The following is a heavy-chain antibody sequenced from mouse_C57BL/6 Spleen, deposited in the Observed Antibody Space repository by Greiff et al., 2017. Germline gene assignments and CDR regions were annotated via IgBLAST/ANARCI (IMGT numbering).Heavy chain of an antibody. V-gene: IGHV3-6*01. J-gene: IGHJ1*03. CDR1: GYSITSGYY. CDR2: ISYDGSN. Sequence: EVQRVESGPGLVKPSQSLSLTCSVTGYSITSGYYWNWIRQFPGNKLEWMGYISYDGSNNYNPSLKNRISITRDTSKNQFFLKLNSVTTEDTATYYCAKESKPDYYGSPWYFDVWGTGTTVTVSS. CDR3: AKESKPDYYGSPWYFDV. D-gene: IGHD1-1*01.